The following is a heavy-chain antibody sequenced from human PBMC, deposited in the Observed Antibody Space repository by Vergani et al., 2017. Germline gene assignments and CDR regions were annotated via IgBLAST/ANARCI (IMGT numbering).Heavy chain of an antibody. CDR2: ISSSGSTI. CDR1: GFTFSDYY. D-gene: IGHD3-9*01. CDR3: ARGGLRYFDWLFPVTPDC. J-gene: IGHJ4*02. Sequence: QVQLVESGGGLVKPGGSLRLSCAASGFTFSDYYMSWIRQAPGKGLEWVSYISSSGSTIYYADSVKGRFTISRDHAKNSLYLKMNSLRAEDTAVYYCARGGLRYFDWLFPVTPDCWGQGTLVTVSS. V-gene: IGHV3-11*01.